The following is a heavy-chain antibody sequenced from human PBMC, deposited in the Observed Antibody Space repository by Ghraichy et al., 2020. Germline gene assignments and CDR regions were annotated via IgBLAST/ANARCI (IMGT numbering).Heavy chain of an antibody. Sequence: GGSLRLSCAASGFTFSSNAMSWVRQAPGKGPEWVSSINADGTTKYADSVKGRFTISRDNSKNTLYQQRNSLRAEDTALYYCAKELYYYASDYWGQGTLVTVSS. CDR3: AKELYYYASDY. CDR1: GFTFSSNA. CDR2: INADGTT. J-gene: IGHJ4*02. D-gene: IGHD3-10*01. V-gene: IGHV3-23*01.